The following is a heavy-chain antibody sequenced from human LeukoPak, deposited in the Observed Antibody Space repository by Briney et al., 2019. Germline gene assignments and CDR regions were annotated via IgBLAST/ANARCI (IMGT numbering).Heavy chain of an antibody. Sequence: SVKVSCKASGGTFSSYAISWVRQAPGQGLEWMGGIIPIFGTANYAQKFQGRVTITTDESTSTAYMELSSLRSEDTAVYYCARSRRDGYNSYDYWGQGTLVTVSS. CDR2: IIPIFGTA. D-gene: IGHD5-24*01. V-gene: IGHV1-69*05. CDR1: GGTFSSYA. J-gene: IGHJ4*02. CDR3: ARSRRDGYNSYDY.